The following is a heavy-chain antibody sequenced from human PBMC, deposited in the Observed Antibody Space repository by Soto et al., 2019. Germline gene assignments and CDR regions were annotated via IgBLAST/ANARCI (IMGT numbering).Heavy chain of an antibody. Sequence: QVQLVESGGGVVQPGRSLRLSCAASGFTFSSYAMHWVRQAPGKGLEWVAVISYDGSNKYYADSVKGRFTISRDNSKNTLYLQMNSLRAEDTAVYYCARDRATVRPFDYWGQGTLVTVSS. J-gene: IGHJ4*02. CDR3: ARDRATVRPFDY. CDR2: ISYDGSNK. V-gene: IGHV3-30-3*01. CDR1: GFTFSSYA. D-gene: IGHD3-10*02.